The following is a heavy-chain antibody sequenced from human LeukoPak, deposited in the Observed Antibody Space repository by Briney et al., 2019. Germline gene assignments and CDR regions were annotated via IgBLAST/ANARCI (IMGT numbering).Heavy chain of an antibody. CDR3: ATVDTTMGKDS. J-gene: IGHJ4*02. V-gene: IGHV4-61*05. D-gene: IGHD5-18*01. CDR2: IYYSGST. Sequence: SETLSLTCTVSGGSISSSSYYWSWIRQPPGKGLEWIGYIYYSGSTNYNPSLKSRDTMSVDTSKNQFSLKLSSVTAADTAVYYCATVDTTMGKDSWGQGTLVTVSS. CDR1: GGSISSSSYY.